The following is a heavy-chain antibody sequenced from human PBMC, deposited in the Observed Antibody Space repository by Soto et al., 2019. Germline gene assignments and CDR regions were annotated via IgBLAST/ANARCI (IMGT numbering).Heavy chain of an antibody. Sequence: PSETLSLTCAVYGGSFSGYYWSWIRQPPGKGLEWIGEINHSGSTNYNPSLKSRVTISVDTSKNQFSLKLSSVTAADTAVYYCAGGDLRPAPPPFDYWGQGTLVTVSS. CDR3: AGGDLRPAPPPFDY. D-gene: IGHD5-12*01. CDR2: INHSGST. CDR1: GGSFSGYY. J-gene: IGHJ4*02. V-gene: IGHV4-34*01.